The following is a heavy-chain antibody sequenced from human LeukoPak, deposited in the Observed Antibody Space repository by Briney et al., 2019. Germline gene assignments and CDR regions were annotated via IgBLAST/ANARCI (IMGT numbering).Heavy chain of an antibody. J-gene: IGHJ5*02. CDR1: GFTVSSNY. V-gene: IGHV3-53*01. Sequence: GGSLRLSCAASGFTVSSNYMSWVRQAPGKGLEWVSVIYSGGSTYYADSVKGRFTISRDNSKNTLYLQMNSLRAEDTAVYYCAKSRWGYYDCGESWGQGTLVTVSS. CDR2: IYSGGST. D-gene: IGHD3-22*01. CDR3: AKSRWGYYDCGES.